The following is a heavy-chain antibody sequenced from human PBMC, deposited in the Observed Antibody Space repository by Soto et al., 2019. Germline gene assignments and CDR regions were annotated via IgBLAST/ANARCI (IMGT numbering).Heavy chain of an antibody. CDR3: ARDHPRYGSGSYPPNV. CDR1: GYTFTSYG. D-gene: IGHD3-10*01. V-gene: IGHV1-18*01. Sequence: QVQLVQSGAEVKKPGASVKVSCKASGYTFTSYGISWVRQAPGQGLEWMGWISAYNGNTNYAQKLQGRVTMTTDTXTXXAHRELRSLRSDDTAVYYCARDHPRYGSGSYPPNVWGQGTTVTVSS. CDR2: ISAYNGNT. J-gene: IGHJ6*02.